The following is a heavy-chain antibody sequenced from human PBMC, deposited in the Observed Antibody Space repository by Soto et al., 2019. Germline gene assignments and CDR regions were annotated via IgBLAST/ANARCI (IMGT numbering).Heavy chain of an antibody. D-gene: IGHD3-9*01. CDR2: IYYSGST. V-gene: IGHV4-59*01. J-gene: IGHJ6*02. Sequence: SETLSLTCTVSGGSISSYYWSWIRQPPGKGLEWIGYIYYSGSTNYNPSLKSRVTISVDTSKNQFSLKLSSVTAADTAVYYCARARHDILTGWGYYYGMDVWGQGTTVT. CDR3: ARARHDILTGWGYYYGMDV. CDR1: GGSISSYY.